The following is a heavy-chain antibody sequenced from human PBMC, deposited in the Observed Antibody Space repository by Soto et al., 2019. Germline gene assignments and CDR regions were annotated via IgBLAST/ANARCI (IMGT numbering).Heavy chain of an antibody. J-gene: IGHJ4*02. CDR2: IHPSGGGA. CDR3: SRGGHITVVTASFDF. CDR1: ENTFSSYY. Sequence: EASVKVSCKASENTFSSYYLHWVRQAPGQGLEWMGMIHPSGGGATYAQKFLGRVTMTRDTSTSTVFMELSSLRSEDTAIYYCSRGGHITVVTASFDFWGQGTTVTVSS. D-gene: IGHD2-21*02. V-gene: IGHV1-46*03.